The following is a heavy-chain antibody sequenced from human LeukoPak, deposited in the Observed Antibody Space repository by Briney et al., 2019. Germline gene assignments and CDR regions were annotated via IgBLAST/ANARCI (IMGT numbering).Heavy chain of an antibody. Sequence: GASVKVSCNASGYTFTHHYLHWVRQAPGLGLEWMGWINPNSGGANFALNFQGRVTMTRATSISTANMELSRLTSDDTAVYYCARGVGSSWFDPWGQGTLVTVSS. CDR1: GYTFTHHY. J-gene: IGHJ5*02. CDR2: INPNSGGA. D-gene: IGHD6-13*01. CDR3: ARGVGSSWFDP. V-gene: IGHV1-2*02.